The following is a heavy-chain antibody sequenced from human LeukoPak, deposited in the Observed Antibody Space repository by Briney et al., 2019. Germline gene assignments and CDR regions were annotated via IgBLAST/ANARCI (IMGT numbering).Heavy chain of an antibody. J-gene: IGHJ4*02. CDR2: IWYDGSNK. CDR1: GFTFSSYG. Sequence: GGSLRLSCAAYGFTFSSYGMHWVRQAPGKGLEWVAVIWYDGSNKYYADSVKGRFTISRDNSKNTLYLQMNSLRAEDTAVYYCAKGDMVRGVILDYWGQGTLVTVSS. V-gene: IGHV3-33*06. D-gene: IGHD3-10*01. CDR3: AKGDMVRGVILDY.